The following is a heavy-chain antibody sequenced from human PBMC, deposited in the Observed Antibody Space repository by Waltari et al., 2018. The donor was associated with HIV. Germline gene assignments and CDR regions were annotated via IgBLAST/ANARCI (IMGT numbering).Heavy chain of an antibody. J-gene: IGHJ4*02. CDR3: ATFWNGYFDH. CDR2: MDLLGSQK. D-gene: IGHD3-3*01. Sequence: EVQLEESGGNLDLVQPGGSLRLSCAASGFTFSSSWMGWLRQAQGKGLEWVVNMDLLGSQKYYVDSAKGRFTISRDNAKSSLYLQMNSLRADDTAIYYCATFWNGYFDHWGQGTLVTVSS. CDR1: GFTFSSSW. V-gene: IGHV3-7*01.